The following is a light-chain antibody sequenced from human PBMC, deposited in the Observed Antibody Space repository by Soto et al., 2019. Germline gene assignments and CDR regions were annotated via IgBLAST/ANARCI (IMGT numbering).Light chain of an antibody. J-gene: IGLJ1*01. CDR1: SSDVGSYNL. CDR3: CSYAGSSTFVYV. Sequence: QSELTQPASVSGSPGQSITISCTGTSSDVGSYNLVSWYQQHTGKAPKLMIYEVSKRPSGVSNRFSGSKSGNTASLTISGLQAEDEADYYCCSYAGSSTFVYVFGTGTKLTVL. V-gene: IGLV2-23*02. CDR2: EVS.